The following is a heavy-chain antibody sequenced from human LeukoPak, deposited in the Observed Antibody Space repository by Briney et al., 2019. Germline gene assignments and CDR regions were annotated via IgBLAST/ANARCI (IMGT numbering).Heavy chain of an antibody. CDR2: INPSGGST. J-gene: IGHJ4*02. D-gene: IGHD3-3*01. CDR3: ARVSDFWSGYSSTHDY. Sequence: GASVKVSCKASGYTFTSYYMHWVRQAPGQGLEWMGIINPSGGSTSYAQKFQGRVTMTRDTSTSTVYMKLSSLRSEDTAVYYCARVSDFWSGYSSTHDYWGQGTLVTVSS. CDR1: GYTFTSYY. V-gene: IGHV1-46*01.